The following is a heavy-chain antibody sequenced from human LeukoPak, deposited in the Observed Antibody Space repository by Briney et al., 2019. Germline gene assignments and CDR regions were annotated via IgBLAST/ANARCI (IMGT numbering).Heavy chain of an antibody. Sequence: GASVKVSCKASGYTFTSYGISWVRQAPGQGLEWMGWISAYNGNTNYAQKLQGRVTMTTDTSTSTAYMELRSLRSDDTAVYYCARRTYYYDSSGYSLDYWGQGTLVTVSS. CDR2: ISAYNGNT. D-gene: IGHD3-22*01. CDR3: ARRTYYYDSSGYSLDY. J-gene: IGHJ4*02. CDR1: GYTFTSYG. V-gene: IGHV1-18*01.